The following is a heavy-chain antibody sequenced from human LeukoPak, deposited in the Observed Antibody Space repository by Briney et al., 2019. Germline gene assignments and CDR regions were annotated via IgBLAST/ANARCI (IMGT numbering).Heavy chain of an antibody. Sequence: GGSLRLSCAASEFTFSSHQMSWVRRAPGKGLEWVAKITQDGSEKYYMDSVKGRFIISRDNGKNSLYLQMNSQRVEDTAVYYCARDWRQDNAFDLWGQGTMVTVSS. D-gene: IGHD2-15*01. V-gene: IGHV3-7*01. CDR1: EFTFSSHQ. CDR2: ITQDGSEK. J-gene: IGHJ3*01. CDR3: ARDWRQDNAFDL.